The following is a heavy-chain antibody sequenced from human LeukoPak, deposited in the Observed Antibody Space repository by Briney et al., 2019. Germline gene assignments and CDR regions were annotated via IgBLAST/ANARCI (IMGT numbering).Heavy chain of an antibody. J-gene: IGHJ5*02. CDR2: FNSDGINT. Sequence: GGSLRLSCGASGFTFSNYWMHWVRQAPGKGLVWVSRFNSDGINTSYADSVKCRFTISRDNAKNTLNLQMNSLRAEDTAVYYCARDLGQYYDTSDNWFDPWGQGTLVTVSS. D-gene: IGHD3-22*01. CDR3: ARDLGQYYDTSDNWFDP. CDR1: GFTFSNYW. V-gene: IGHV3-74*01.